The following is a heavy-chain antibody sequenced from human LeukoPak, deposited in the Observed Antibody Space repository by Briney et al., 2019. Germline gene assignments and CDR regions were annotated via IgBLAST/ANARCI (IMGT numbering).Heavy chain of an antibody. D-gene: IGHD6-6*01. CDR3: ARGKYSSSSEFDY. Sequence: GGSLRLSCAASGFTFNNYAMHWVRQAPGKGLEWVAVKWYDGTKENYADSVKGRFTISRDNSMNTVSLQMNSLRDENTAVYYCARGKYSSSSEFDYWGQGTLVTVSS. CDR1: GFTFNNYA. V-gene: IGHV3-33*01. CDR2: KWYDGTKE. J-gene: IGHJ4*02.